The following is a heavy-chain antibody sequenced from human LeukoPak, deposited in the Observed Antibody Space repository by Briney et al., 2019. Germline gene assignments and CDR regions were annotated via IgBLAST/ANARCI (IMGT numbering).Heavy chain of an antibody. CDR1: GGSISSYY. D-gene: IGHD1-26*01. J-gene: IGHJ5*02. CDR2: IYTSGST. V-gene: IGHV4-4*07. CDR3: ARDGSGSYLNWFDP. Sequence: SETLSLTCTVSGGSISSYYWSWIRQPAGKGLEWIGRIYTSGSTNYNPSLKSRVTISVDTSKNQFSLKLSSVTAADTAVYYCARDGSGSYLNWFDPWGQGTLVTVSS.